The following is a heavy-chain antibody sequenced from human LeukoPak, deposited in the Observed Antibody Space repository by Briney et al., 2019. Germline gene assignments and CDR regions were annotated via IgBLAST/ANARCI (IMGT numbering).Heavy chain of an antibody. CDR3: ATYTHWVAGDV. D-gene: IGHD3-16*01. Sequence: GGSLRLSCAASGFIFSKSWMSWVRQAPGKGLEWVANMNGDGSVKDYVDSVKGRFTISRDNARQSLYLQMSDLRAEDTAVYYCATYTHWVAGDVWGQGTTVTVSS. J-gene: IGHJ6*02. CDR2: MNGDGSVK. V-gene: IGHV3-7*01. CDR1: GFIFSKSW.